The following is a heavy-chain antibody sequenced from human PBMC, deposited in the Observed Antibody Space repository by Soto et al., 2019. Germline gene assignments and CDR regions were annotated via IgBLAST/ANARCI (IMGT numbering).Heavy chain of an antibody. CDR2: INPNGGST. CDR1: GYTFTSYY. D-gene: IGHD2-2*01. J-gene: IGHJ6*02. CDR3: ARGVSSQKYYYYYYGMDV. Sequence: ASVKVSCKASGYTFTSYYIHWVRQAPGQGLEWMGIINPNGGSTSYAQKFQGRVTMTRDTSTSTVYMELSSLRSEDTAVYYCARGVSSQKYYYYYYGMDVWGRGTTVTVSS. V-gene: IGHV1-46*01.